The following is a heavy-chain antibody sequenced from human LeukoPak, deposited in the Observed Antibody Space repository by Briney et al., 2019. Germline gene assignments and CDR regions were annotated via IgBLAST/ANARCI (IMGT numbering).Heavy chain of an antibody. CDR3: ARAEPNSSYDH. J-gene: IGHJ4*02. CDR2: IDTTSNYI. D-gene: IGHD6-6*01. CDR1: GFTLSGYA. V-gene: IGHV3-21*01. Sequence: GGSLRLSCAASGFTLSGYAMHWVRQAPGKGLEWVSSIDTTSNYIYYADSVKGRFTISRDNARNSLYLQMNSLTADDTAVYYCARAEPNSSYDHWGQGTLVTVVS.